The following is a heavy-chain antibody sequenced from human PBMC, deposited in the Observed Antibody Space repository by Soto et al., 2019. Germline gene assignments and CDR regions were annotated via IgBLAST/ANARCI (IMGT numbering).Heavy chain of an antibody. V-gene: IGHV4-39*01. CDR1: GGSISSSSYY. CDR2: IYYSGST. CDR3: ARLLRYFDWLLDHPNYFDY. J-gene: IGHJ4*02. D-gene: IGHD3-9*01. Sequence: SETLSLTCTVSGGSISSSSYYWGWIRQPPGKGLEWIGSIYYSGSTYYNPSLKSRVTISVDTSKNQFSLKLSSVTAADTAVYYCARLLRYFDWLLDHPNYFDYWGQGPRVTVSS.